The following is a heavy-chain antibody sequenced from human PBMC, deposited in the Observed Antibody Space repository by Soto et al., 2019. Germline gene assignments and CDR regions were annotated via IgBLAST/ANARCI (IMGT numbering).Heavy chain of an antibody. D-gene: IGHD2-2*01. Sequence: RQPPGKGLEWIGYIYYSGSTNYNPSLKSRVTISVDTSKNQFSLKLSSVTAADTAVEYWARRFAVPASDYWGHGTQVTLAP. V-gene: IGHV4-59*08. CDR3: ARRFAVPASDY. CDR2: IYYSGST. J-gene: IGHJ4*01.